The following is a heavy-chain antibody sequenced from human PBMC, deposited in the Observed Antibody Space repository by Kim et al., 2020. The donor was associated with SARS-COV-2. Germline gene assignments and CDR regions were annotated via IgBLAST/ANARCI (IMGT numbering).Heavy chain of an antibody. Sequence: ASVKVSCKASGYTFTGYYMHWVRQAPGQGLEWMGRINPNSGGTNYAQKFQGRVTMTRDTSISTAYMELSRLRSDDTAVYYCARELRSGYSYQGGRYYGMDVWGQGTTVTVSS. V-gene: IGHV1-2*06. CDR2: INPNSGGT. CDR1: GYTFTGYY. CDR3: ARELRSGYSYQGGRYYGMDV. J-gene: IGHJ6*02. D-gene: IGHD5-18*01.